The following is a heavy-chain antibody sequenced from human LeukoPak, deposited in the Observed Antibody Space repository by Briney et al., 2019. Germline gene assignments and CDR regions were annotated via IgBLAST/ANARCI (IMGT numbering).Heavy chain of an antibody. CDR1: GFTFTSSA. Sequence: TSVKVSCKASGFTFTSSAMQWLRQARGQRLEWIGWIVVGSGNTNYAQKFQERVTITRDMSTSTAYMELSSLRSEDTAVYYCAAGRNSWELPDYWGQGTLVTVSS. V-gene: IGHV1-58*02. CDR3: AAGRNSWELPDY. J-gene: IGHJ4*02. D-gene: IGHD1-26*01. CDR2: IVVGSGNT.